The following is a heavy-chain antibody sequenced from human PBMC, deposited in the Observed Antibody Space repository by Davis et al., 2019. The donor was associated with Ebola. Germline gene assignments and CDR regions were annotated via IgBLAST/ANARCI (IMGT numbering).Heavy chain of an antibody. CDR2: ISPDGTRE. Sequence: PGGSLRLSCAASGFTFSSYGMHWVRQVPGKGLDWVAVISPDGTREYYADSVKGRFTISRDNAKNSLYLQMNSLRAEDTAVYYCASEVTWGQGTMVTVSS. J-gene: IGHJ3*01. CDR3: ASEVT. V-gene: IGHV3-30*12. CDR1: GFTFSSYG.